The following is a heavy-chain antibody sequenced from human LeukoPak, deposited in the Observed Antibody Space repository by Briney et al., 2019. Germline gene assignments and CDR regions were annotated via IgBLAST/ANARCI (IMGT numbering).Heavy chain of an antibody. J-gene: IGHJ4*02. D-gene: IGHD4-17*01. V-gene: IGHV4-59*01. CDR1: GGSISRSY. CDR3: AGGGGYGAYFFDY. Sequence: VSGGSISRSYWSWIRQPPGKGLEWIGYIYYSGSTSYNPSLKSRVTISVDTSKNQFSLNLSSVTAADTAVHYCAGGGGYGAYFFDYWGQGTLVTVSS. CDR2: IYYSGST.